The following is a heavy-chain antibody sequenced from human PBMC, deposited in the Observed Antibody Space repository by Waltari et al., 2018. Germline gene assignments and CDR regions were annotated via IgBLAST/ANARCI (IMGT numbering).Heavy chain of an antibody. CDR2: INHSGST. CDR3: ARQCVVRGVIINYYYYYGMDV. CDR1: GGSFSGYY. D-gene: IGHD3-10*01. V-gene: IGHV4-34*01. Sequence: QVQLQQWGAGLLKPSETLSLTCAVYGGSFSGYYWSWIRQPPGKGLEWIGEINHSGSTNYNPSLKSRVTISVDTSKNQFSLKLSSVTAADTAVYYCARQCVVRGVIINYYYYYGMDVWGQGTTVTVSS. J-gene: IGHJ6*02.